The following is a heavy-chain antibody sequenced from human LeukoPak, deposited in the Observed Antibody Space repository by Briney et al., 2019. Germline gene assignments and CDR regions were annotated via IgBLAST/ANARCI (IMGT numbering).Heavy chain of an antibody. Sequence: SETLSLTCTVSGGSVSSGSYYWSWIRQPPGRGLEWIGYIYYSGITNYNPSLKSRVTISVDTSKKQFSLKLSSVTAADTAVYYCARVSVDDYFDYWGQGTLVTVSS. CDR1: GGSVSSGSYY. CDR2: IYYSGIT. CDR3: ARVSVDDYFDY. J-gene: IGHJ4*02. V-gene: IGHV4-61*01. D-gene: IGHD6-19*01.